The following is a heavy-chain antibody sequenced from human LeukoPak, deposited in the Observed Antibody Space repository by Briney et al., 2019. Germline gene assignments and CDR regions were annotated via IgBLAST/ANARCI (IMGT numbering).Heavy chain of an antibody. CDR3: ASGAAAMADY. D-gene: IGHD5-18*01. Sequence: PGGSLRLSCAASGFTFSSSSMNWVRQAPGKGLEWVSSISSSSSYIYYADSVKGRFTISRDNAKNSLYLQMNSLRAEDTAVYYCASGAAAMADYWGQGTLVTVSS. CDR2: ISSSSSYI. CDR1: GFTFSSSS. V-gene: IGHV3-21*01. J-gene: IGHJ4*02.